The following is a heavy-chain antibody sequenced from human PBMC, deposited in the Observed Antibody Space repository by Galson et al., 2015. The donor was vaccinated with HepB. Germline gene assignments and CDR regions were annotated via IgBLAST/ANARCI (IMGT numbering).Heavy chain of an antibody. CDR1: GFTFSSYA. D-gene: IGHD5-18*01. J-gene: IGHJ4*02. V-gene: IGHV3-23*01. Sequence: SLRLSCAASGFTFSSYAMSWVRQAPGKGLEWVSAISGSGGSTYYADSVKGRFTISRDNSKNTLYLQMSSLRAEDTAVYYCAKPPRRGTWIQLWAPFDYWGQGTLVTVSS. CDR3: AKPPRRGTWIQLWAPFDY. CDR2: ISGSGGST.